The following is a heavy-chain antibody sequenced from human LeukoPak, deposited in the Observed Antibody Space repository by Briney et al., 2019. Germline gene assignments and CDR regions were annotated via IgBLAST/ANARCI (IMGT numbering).Heavy chain of an antibody. CDR2: INSDGSST. Sequence: GGSLRLSCATSGFTFSSYWMHWVHQAPGKGLVWVSRINSDGSSTRYADSVKGRFTISRDNAKNTLYLQMNSLRAEDTAVYYCARVYSSSWYVGYYYGMDVWGQGTTVTVSS. V-gene: IGHV3-74*01. CDR1: GFTFSSYW. CDR3: ARVYSSSWYVGYYYGMDV. J-gene: IGHJ6*02. D-gene: IGHD6-13*01.